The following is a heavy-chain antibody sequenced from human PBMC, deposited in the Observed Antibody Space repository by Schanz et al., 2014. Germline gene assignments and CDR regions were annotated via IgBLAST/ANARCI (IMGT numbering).Heavy chain of an antibody. CDR1: GDTFSKYN. D-gene: IGHD2-2*01. Sequence: QVQLVQSGPEVKKPGSSVKVSCQAFGDTFSKYNIMWVRQVPGQGLEWLGRIIPILDVGNYAQQFQGRVTFTADKSTSTAYMELSSLRYEDTALYYCARGTMPGTFDVWGQGTMVTVSS. CDR3: ARGTMPGTFDV. J-gene: IGHJ3*01. V-gene: IGHV1-69*02. CDR2: IIPILDVG.